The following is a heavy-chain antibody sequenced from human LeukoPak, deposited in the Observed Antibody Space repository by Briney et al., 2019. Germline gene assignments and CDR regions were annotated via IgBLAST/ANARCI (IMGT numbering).Heavy chain of an antibody. CDR2: ISSSSNI. V-gene: IGHV3-21*04. CDR1: GFTFSSYS. D-gene: IGHD1-26*01. J-gene: IGHJ4*02. Sequence: GGSLRLSCAASGFTFSSYSMNWVRQAPGKGLEWVSSISSSSNIYYADSVKGRFTISRDNSKNTLYLQMNSLRAEDTAVYYCAKRGIYPSYYFDYWGQGTLVTVSS. CDR3: AKRGIYPSYYFDY.